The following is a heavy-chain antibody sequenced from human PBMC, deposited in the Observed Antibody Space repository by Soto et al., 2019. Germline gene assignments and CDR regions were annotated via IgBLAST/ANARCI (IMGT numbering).Heavy chain of an antibody. D-gene: IGHD3-10*01. CDR2: THSSAGT. CDR1: GGSINSGGFY. Sequence: SETLSLTCTVSGGSINSGGFYWSWIRQHPGKGLEWMAYTHSSAGTHYNPSLKSRVTISVDTSKNKFSLKLSSVTAADTAVYYCARGSWSFYYFDYWGQGTLVTVSS. CDR3: ARGSWSFYYFDY. V-gene: IGHV4-31*03. J-gene: IGHJ4*02.